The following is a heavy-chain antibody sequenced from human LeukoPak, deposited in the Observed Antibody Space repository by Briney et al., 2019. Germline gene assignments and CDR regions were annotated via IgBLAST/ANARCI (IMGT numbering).Heavy chain of an antibody. Sequence: GGSLRLSCTASGFTFGDYAMSWFRQAPGKGLEWVGFIRSEAYGGTTEYAASVKGRFTISRDDSKSIAYLQMNSPKTEDTAVYYCTRIYSSGYYYVHDAFDIWGQGTMVTVSS. V-gene: IGHV3-49*03. CDR1: GFTFGDYA. CDR3: TRIYSSGYYYVHDAFDI. CDR2: IRSEAYGGTT. D-gene: IGHD3-22*01. J-gene: IGHJ3*02.